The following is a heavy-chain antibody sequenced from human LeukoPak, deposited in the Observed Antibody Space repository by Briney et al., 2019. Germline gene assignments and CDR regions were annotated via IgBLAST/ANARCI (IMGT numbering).Heavy chain of an antibody. D-gene: IGHD5-24*01. CDR1: GGTFSSYA. V-gene: IGHV1-69*05. CDR3: ARGDGYNYYYFEY. CDR2: IA. Sequence: SVKVSCKASGGTFSSYAISWVRQAPGQGLEWMGRIANYAQKFQGRVTITTGESTSTAYMELSSLRSEDTAVYYCARGDGYNYYYFEYWGQGTLVTVSS. J-gene: IGHJ4*02.